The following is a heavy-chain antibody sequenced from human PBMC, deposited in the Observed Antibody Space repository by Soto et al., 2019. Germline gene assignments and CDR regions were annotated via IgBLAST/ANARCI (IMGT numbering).Heavy chain of an antibody. CDR1: GGSFSGYY. CDR3: ARAGLELRSFAFDI. V-gene: IGHV4-34*01. CDR2: INHSGST. J-gene: IGHJ3*02. D-gene: IGHD1-7*01. Sequence: SETLSLTCAVYGGSFSGYYWSWIRQPPGKGLEWIGEINHSGSTNHNPSLKSRVTISVDTSKNQFSLKLSSVTAADTAVYYCARAGLELRSFAFDIWGQGTRVTVSS.